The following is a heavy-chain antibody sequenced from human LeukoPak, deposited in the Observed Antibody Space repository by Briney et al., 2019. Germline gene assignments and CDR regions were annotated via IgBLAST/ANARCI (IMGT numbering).Heavy chain of an antibody. V-gene: IGHV3-7*01. CDR1: GFTFSNYW. D-gene: IGHD6-19*01. CDR2: IKQDGSEK. Sequence: QPGGSLRLSCAASGFTFSNYWMTWVRQAPGKGLEWVANIKQDGSEKYYVDSVKGRFTISRDNAKNSLYLRMNSLRAEDTAVYYCATLGIAVAGKALGYWGQGTLVTVSS. J-gene: IGHJ4*02. CDR3: ATLGIAVAGKALGY.